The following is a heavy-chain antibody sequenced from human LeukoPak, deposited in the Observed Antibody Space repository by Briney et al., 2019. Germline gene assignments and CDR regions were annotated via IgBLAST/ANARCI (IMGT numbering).Heavy chain of an antibody. V-gene: IGHV3-53*01. CDR2: IYSGGST. CDR3: AREGTSGTHLNWFDP. J-gene: IGHJ5*02. Sequence: GGSLRLSCAASEFTVSSNHMSWVRQAPGKGLEWVSAIYSGGSTYYVGSVKGRFTISRDNSKNTLYLQMNSLRAEDTAVYYCAREGTSGTHLNWFDPWGQGTLVTVSS. CDR1: EFTVSSNH. D-gene: IGHD1-1*01.